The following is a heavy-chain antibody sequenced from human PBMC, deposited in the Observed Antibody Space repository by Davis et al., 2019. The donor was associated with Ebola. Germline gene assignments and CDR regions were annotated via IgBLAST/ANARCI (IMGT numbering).Heavy chain of an antibody. CDR1: GFTFSSYS. Sequence: GESLKISCAASGFTFSSYSMNWVRQAPGKGLEWVSYISSSSSTIYYADSVKGRFTISRDNAKNSLYLQMNSLRAEDTAVYYCARGGQWLVQAPFDYWGQGTLVTVSS. D-gene: IGHD6-19*01. CDR3: ARGGQWLVQAPFDY. CDR2: ISSSSSTI. J-gene: IGHJ4*02. V-gene: IGHV3-48*04.